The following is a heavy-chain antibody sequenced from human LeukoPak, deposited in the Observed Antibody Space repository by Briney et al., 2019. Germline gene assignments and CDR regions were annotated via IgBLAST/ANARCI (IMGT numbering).Heavy chain of an antibody. V-gene: IGHV1-18*01. CDR3: ARVPYSRRPFDY. D-gene: IGHD1-26*01. Sequence: ASVKVSCKASGYTFTSYGISWVRQAPGQGLGWMGWISAYNGNTNYAQKLQGRVTMTTDTSTSTAYMELRSLRSDDTAVYYCARVPYSRRPFDYWGQGTLVTVSS. CDR2: ISAYNGNT. CDR1: GYTFTSYG. J-gene: IGHJ4*02.